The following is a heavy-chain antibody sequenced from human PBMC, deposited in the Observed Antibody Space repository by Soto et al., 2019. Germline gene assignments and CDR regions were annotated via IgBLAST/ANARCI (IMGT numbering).Heavy chain of an antibody. Sequence: LQLQESGPGLVEPSETLSLTCTVSGDSISSSSCYWGRIRQSPGKGLERIGAIDYIGTTYYTPSLRNPVTVFVDTSKNQFCLKLSSVTAAGTAVYYCSRRDTNGHQRPYCGQGTLVTVSS. V-gene: IGHV4-39*01. CDR3: SRRDTNGHQRPY. D-gene: IGHD2-8*01. CDR1: GDSISSSSCY. J-gene: IGHJ4*02. CDR2: IDYIGTT.